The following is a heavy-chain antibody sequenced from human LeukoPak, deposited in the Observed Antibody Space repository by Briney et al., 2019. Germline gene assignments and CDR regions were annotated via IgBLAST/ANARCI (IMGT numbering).Heavy chain of an antibody. V-gene: IGHV3-33*01. CDR1: GFTFSSYA. CDR3: ARPYDSSGYYTVDY. J-gene: IGHJ4*02. Sequence: LPGGSLRLSCAASGFTFSSYAMHWVRQAPGKGLEWVAVIWYDGSNKYYADSVKGRFTISRDNSKNTLYLQMNSLRAEDTAVYYCARPYDSSGYYTVDYWGQGTLVTVSS. D-gene: IGHD3-22*01. CDR2: IWYDGSNK.